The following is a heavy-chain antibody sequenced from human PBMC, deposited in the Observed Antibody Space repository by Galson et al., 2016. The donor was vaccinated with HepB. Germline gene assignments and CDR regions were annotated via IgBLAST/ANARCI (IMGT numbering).Heavy chain of an antibody. CDR2: INPNNGGT. J-gene: IGHJ6*02. V-gene: IGHV1-2*04. CDR1: RYTFTGYY. D-gene: IGHD2/OR15-2a*01. Sequence: SVKVSCKASRYTFTGYYLHWVRQAPGQGLEWMGWINPNNGGTKYAQKFQGWVTMTKDRSTSTAYMELSRLKSDDPAVYYCARGGSTYYDYYYFAMDVWGQGTTVTVSS. CDR3: ARGGSTYYDYYYFAMDV.